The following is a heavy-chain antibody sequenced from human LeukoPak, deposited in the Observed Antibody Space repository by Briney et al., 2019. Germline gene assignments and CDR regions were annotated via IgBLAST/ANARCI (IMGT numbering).Heavy chain of an antibody. CDR3: SSEAIVGATRFGY. V-gene: IGHV3-73*01. CDR2: IRSKANSYAT. J-gene: IGHJ4*02. CDR1: GFSVGDAW. D-gene: IGHD1-26*01. Sequence: GGSLRLSCAASGFSVGDAWMAWVRQAPGKGLEWVGRIRSKANSYATAFAASVRGRFSISRDDSKYTAYLQMDSLKTEDTAVYYCSSEAIVGATRFGYWGQGTLVTVSS.